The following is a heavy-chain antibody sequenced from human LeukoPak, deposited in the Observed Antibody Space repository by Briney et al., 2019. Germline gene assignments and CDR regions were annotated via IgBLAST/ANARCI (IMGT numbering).Heavy chain of an antibody. J-gene: IGHJ6*02. V-gene: IGHV5-10-1*01. CDR1: GYSYTSYW. Sequence: GESLKISCKGSGYSYTSYWISWVRQMPGKGLEWMGRIDPSDSYTNYSPSFQGHVTTSADKSISTAYLQWSSLKASDTAMYYCASLDFTILDGMDVWGQGTTVTVSS. D-gene: IGHD3-10*01. CDR3: ASLDFTILDGMDV. CDR2: IDPSDSYT.